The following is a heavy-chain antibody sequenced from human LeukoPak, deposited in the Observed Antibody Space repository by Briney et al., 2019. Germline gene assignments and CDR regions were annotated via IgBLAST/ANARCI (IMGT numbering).Heavy chain of an antibody. Sequence: GGSLRLSCAASGFTFSSYAMNWGRQAPGKGLEWVSAISGSDGSTYYADSVKGRFTISRDNSKNTLYLQMNSLRAEDTAVYYCAKIRPPAYDIWGQGTMVTVSS. CDR3: AKIRPPAYDI. D-gene: IGHD3-3*02. CDR2: ISGSDGST. V-gene: IGHV3-23*01. J-gene: IGHJ3*02. CDR1: GFTFSSYA.